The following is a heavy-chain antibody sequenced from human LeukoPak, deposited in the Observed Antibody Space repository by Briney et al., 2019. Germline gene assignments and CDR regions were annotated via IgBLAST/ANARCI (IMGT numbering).Heavy chain of an antibody. J-gene: IGHJ4*02. CDR3: ARGAYD. V-gene: IGHV3-53*01. D-gene: IGHD2-8*01. CDR1: GFTVSSNY. CDR2: IYSGGGGGSI. Sequence: GGSLRLSCAASGFTVSSNYMNWVRQAPGKGLEWVSVIYSGGGGGSIYYADSVKGRFTLSRDNSQNTVYLQMNSLRAEDTAVYYCARGAYDWGQGTLVTVSS.